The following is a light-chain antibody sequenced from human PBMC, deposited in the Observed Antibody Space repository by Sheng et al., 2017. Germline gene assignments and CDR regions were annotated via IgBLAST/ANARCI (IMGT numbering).Light chain of an antibody. Sequence: EIVLTQSPATLSLSPGERATLSCRASQSVSSYLAWYQLKPGQAPRLLIYAASSLQSGVPSRFSGSGSGTDFTLTISSLQPEDFATYYCQQSYSTLRGTFGPGTKWISN. CDR1: QSVSSY. V-gene: IGKV3-11*01. CDR3: QQSYSTLRGT. CDR2: AAS. J-gene: IGKJ3*01.